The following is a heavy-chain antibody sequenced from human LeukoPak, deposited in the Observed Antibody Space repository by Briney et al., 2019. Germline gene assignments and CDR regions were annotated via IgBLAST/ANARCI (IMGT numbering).Heavy chain of an antibody. Sequence: GGSLRLSCAASGISFSSHGMHWVRQAAGKGLAWVEVIWYDGSNIYYADSVKGRFTISRDNSKNTLYLQMNSLRAEDTALYYCARARNDYDSNGFSLLDYWGQGTLVTVSS. V-gene: IGHV3-33*01. CDR2: IWYDGSNI. J-gene: IGHJ4*02. CDR3: ARARNDYDSNGFSLLDY. D-gene: IGHD3-22*01. CDR1: GISFSSHG.